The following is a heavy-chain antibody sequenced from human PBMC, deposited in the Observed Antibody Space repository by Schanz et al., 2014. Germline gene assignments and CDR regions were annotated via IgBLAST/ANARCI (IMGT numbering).Heavy chain of an antibody. V-gene: IGHV3-48*01. J-gene: IGHJ2*01. CDR3: TRNRGSGCQNRYYDL. D-gene: IGHD1-26*01. CDR2: ISSASSTI. CDR1: GLTFTSAW. Sequence: EVQLVESGGGLVKPGGSLRLSCATSGLTFTSAWMSWVRQAPGKGLEWFSYISSASSTINYADSVKGRFTISRDNAKNSLLRHLNSLRADNTAVYYFTRNRGSGCQNRYYDLWGRGTLGAVSS.